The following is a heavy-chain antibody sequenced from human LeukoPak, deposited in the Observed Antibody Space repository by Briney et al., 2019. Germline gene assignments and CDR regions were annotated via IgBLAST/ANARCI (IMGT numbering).Heavy chain of an antibody. Sequence: SETLSLTCTVSGGSISSGDYYWSWIRQPPGKGLEWIGYIYYSGTTYYNPSLRSRLTISVDTSKNQFSLKLSSVTAADTAFYFCARRTVDTHTFDFWGQGTLLTVSS. CDR3: ARRTVDTHTFDF. CDR2: IYYSGTT. D-gene: IGHD2-15*01. V-gene: IGHV4-30-4*01. CDR1: GGSISSGDYY. J-gene: IGHJ4*02.